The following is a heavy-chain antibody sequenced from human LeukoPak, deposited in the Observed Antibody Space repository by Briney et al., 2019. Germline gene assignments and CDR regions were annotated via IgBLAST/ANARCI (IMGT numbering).Heavy chain of an antibody. J-gene: IGHJ4*02. V-gene: IGHV3-33*08. CDR1: GVSISSSSYY. CDR3: ARELVRGSWGVALEY. CDR2: IWYDGSNK. D-gene: IGHD3-16*01. Sequence: PSETLSLTCTVSGVSISSSSYYWGWIRQPPGKGLEWVAVIWYDGSNKYYADSVKGRFTISRDNSKNTLYLQMNSLRAEDTAVYYCARELVRGSWGVALEYWGRGTLVVISS.